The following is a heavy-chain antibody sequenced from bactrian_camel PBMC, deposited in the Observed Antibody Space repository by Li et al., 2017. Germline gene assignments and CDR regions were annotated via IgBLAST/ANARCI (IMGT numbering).Heavy chain of an antibody. CDR1: GDTIGRYC. CDR2: IDSDGTT. J-gene: IGHJ4*01. D-gene: IGHD6*01. V-gene: IGHV3S9*01. Sequence: HVQLVESGGGSVQVGGSLRLSCVASGDTIGRYCMGWFRQVPGRSREGIAAIDSDGTTTYADSVKGRFTISQDKSKNTAYLQMNDLKPEDTAMYYCAAAYPECTVVGGGVPLGNPDEYKYWGQGTQVTVS. CDR3: AAAYPECTVVGGGVPLGNPDEYKY.